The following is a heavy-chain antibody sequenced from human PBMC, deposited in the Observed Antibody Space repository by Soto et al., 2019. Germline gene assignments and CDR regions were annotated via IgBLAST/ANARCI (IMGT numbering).Heavy chain of an antibody. J-gene: IGHJ4*02. CDR3: ARNPGIAVTGAD. Sequence: SETLSLTCAVSGDSISSSNWWNWVRQPPGKGLEWIGEIYHSGSTNYNPSLKSRVTISVDKSKNQFSLKLSSVTAADTAVYYCARNPGIAVTGADWGQGTLVTVS. CDR1: GDSISSSNW. V-gene: IGHV4-4*02. CDR2: IYHSGST. D-gene: IGHD6-19*01.